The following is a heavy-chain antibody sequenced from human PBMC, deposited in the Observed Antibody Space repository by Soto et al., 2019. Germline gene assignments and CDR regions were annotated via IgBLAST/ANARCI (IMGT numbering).Heavy chain of an antibody. CDR1: GYSFTNFH. D-gene: IGHD6-19*01. V-gene: IGHV1-46*01. CDR2: IDPSGGIT. Sequence: ASVKVSCKASGYSFTNFHIHWVRQAPGQGLEWMGMIDPSGGITRDAQRLQGRITMTRDASTSTVYMELRSLTSEDTAVYYCARSRYTSGWWTPPFDYWGQGTLVTVSS. CDR3: ARSRYTSGWWTPPFDY. J-gene: IGHJ4*02.